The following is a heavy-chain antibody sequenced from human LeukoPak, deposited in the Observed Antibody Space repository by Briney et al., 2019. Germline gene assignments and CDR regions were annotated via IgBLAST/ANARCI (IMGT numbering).Heavy chain of an antibody. CDR3: ATAETTFSRPHWFDP. CDR2: LSGGSATI. V-gene: IGHV3-11*04. CDR1: GFTFSDYY. J-gene: IGHJ5*02. Sequence: GGSLGLSCAASGFTFSDYYMSWIRQAPGKGLEWISYLSGGSATINYADSVRGRFTISRDNAKNSLYLQMNSLRVEDTAVYYCATAETTFSRPHWFDPWGQGTLVTVSS. D-gene: IGHD4-17*01.